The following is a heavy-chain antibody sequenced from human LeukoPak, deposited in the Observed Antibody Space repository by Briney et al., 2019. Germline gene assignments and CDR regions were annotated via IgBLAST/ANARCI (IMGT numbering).Heavy chain of an antibody. CDR1: GGSISSSSYY. Sequence: SETLSLTCTVSGGSISSSSYYWGWIRQPPGKGLEWIGSIYYSGSAYYNPSLKSRVTISVDTSKNQFSLKLSSVTAADTAVYYCARGYITIFGVARGYFDYWGQGTLVTVSS. D-gene: IGHD3-3*01. CDR2: IYYSGSA. V-gene: IGHV4-39*07. CDR3: ARGYITIFGVARGYFDY. J-gene: IGHJ4*02.